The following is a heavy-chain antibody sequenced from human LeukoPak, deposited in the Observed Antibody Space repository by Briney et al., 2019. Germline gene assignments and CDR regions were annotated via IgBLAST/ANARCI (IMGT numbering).Heavy chain of an antibody. V-gene: IGHV4-59*12. CDR2: IYYSGST. J-gene: IGHJ6*02. D-gene: IGHD6-19*01. Sequence: SETLSLTCTVSGGSISSYYWSWIRQPPGKGLEWIGYIYYSGSTNYNPSLKSRVTLSVDTSKNQFSLKLSSVTAADTAVYYCASLGSSGWYYYYYGMDVWGQGTTVTVSS. CDR1: GGSISSYY. CDR3: ASLGSSGWYYYYYGMDV.